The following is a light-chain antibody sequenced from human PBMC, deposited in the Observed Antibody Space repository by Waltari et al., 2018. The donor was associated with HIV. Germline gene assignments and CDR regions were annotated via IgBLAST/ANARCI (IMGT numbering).Light chain of an antibody. CDR3: VAWDDSLRGVL. CDR1: TSNIGSND. J-gene: IGLJ2*01. CDR2: RNN. V-gene: IGLV1-47*01. Sequence: SVLTQPPSASGTPGQRVTISCSGSTSNIGSNDVFWYQHLPGAAPKLPIHRNNHRPSGYPHRFPVSTSGTSASLAISGLRSEDEADYYCVAWDDSLRGVLFGGGTKVAVL.